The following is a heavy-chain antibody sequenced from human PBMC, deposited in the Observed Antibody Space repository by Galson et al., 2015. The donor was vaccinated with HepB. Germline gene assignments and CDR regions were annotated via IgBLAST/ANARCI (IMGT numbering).Heavy chain of an antibody. J-gene: IGHJ4*02. V-gene: IGHV3-11*01. CDR3: ARIDYYDSSGYFDY. CDR1: GFTFSDYY. CDR2: ISSSGSTI. D-gene: IGHD3-22*01. Sequence: SLRLSCAASGFTFSDYYMSWIRQAPGKGLEWVSYISSSGSTIYYADSVKGRFTISRDSAKNSLYLQMNSLRAEDTAVYYCARIDYYDSSGYFDYWGQGTLVTVSS.